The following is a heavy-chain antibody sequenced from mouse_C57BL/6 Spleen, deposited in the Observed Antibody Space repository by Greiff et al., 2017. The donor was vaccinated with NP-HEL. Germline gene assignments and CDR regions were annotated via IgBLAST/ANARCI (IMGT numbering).Heavy chain of an antibody. Sequence: QVQLQQSGAELVRPGASVTLSCKASGYTFTDYEMHWVKQTPVHGLEWIGAIDPETGGTAYNQKFKGTAILTADKSSSTAYMELRSLTAEDSAVYYCTRRYSNYEGDYAMDYWGQGTSVTVSS. CDR2: IDPETGGT. J-gene: IGHJ4*01. V-gene: IGHV1-15*01. CDR1: GYTFTDYE. CDR3: TRRYSNYEGDYAMDY. D-gene: IGHD2-5*01.